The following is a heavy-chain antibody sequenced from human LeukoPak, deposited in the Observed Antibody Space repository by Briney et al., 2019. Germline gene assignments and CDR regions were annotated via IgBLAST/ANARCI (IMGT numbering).Heavy chain of an antibody. V-gene: IGHV1-18*04. CDR1: GYTFTGYY. CDR2: ISAYNGNT. D-gene: IGHD2-2*01. Sequence: ASVKVSCKASGYTFTGYYIHWVRQAPGQGLEWMGWISAYNGNTNYAQKLQGRVTMTTDTSTSTAYMELRGLRSDDTAVYYCARDLSCSSTSCYWGGNWFDPWGQGTLVTVSS. CDR3: ARDLSCSSTSCYWGGNWFDP. J-gene: IGHJ5*02.